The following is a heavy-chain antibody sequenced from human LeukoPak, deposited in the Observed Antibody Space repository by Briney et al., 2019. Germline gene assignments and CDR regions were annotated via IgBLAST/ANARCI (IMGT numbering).Heavy chain of an antibody. CDR2: IKHDGSDQ. CDR3: ARGIATGIDFFDP. CDR1: GFTFSNYW. Sequence: GGSLRLSCAASGFTFSNYWLTWVRQAPGKGLEWVANIKHDGSDQYYLDSVKGRFTVSRDNAKNSLYLQMNSLRAEDTAVYYCARGIATGIDFFDPWGQGTLVTVSS. J-gene: IGHJ5*02. V-gene: IGHV3-7*01. D-gene: IGHD6-13*01.